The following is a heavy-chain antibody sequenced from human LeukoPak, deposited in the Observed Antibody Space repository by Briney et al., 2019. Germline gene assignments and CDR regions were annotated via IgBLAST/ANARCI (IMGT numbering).Heavy chain of an antibody. CDR3: ARDLYYYDSSGRLYYYYGMDV. J-gene: IGHJ6*02. V-gene: IGHV4-59*01. D-gene: IGHD3-22*01. CDR2: IYYSGST. Sequence: SETLSLTCTVSGGSISDNYWSWIRQPPGKGLEWIGYIYYSGSTNYNPSLKSRVTISVDTSKNQFSLKLSSLTAADTAVYYCARDLYYYDSSGRLYYYYGMDVWGQGTTVTVSS. CDR1: GGSISDNY.